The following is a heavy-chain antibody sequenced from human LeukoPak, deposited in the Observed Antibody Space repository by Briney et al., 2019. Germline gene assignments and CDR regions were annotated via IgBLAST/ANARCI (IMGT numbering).Heavy chain of an antibody. CDR3: ARDYCSTTSCYLGVNDY. V-gene: IGHV3-7*01. J-gene: IGHJ4*02. CDR2: IKQDGSEK. CDR1: GFSFSTYW. D-gene: IGHD2-2*01. Sequence: GGSLRFSCAASGFSFSTYWMNWVRQAPGHGLEWVANIKQDGSEKYYVDSVRGRFTISRDNAKNSLYLQMNSLRAEDTAVYYCARDYCSTTSCYLGVNDYWGQGTLVTVSS.